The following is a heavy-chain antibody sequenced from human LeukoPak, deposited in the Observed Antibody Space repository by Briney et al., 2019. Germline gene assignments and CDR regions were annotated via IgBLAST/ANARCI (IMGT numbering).Heavy chain of an antibody. V-gene: IGHV2-5*01. CDR3: GHIFNSSPYS. D-gene: IGHD2/OR15-2a*01. Sequence: GSGPTLVNPTQTLTLTCTFSGFSLSTSGVAVDWIRQPPGKALQWLALIYWNDDKRYSPSLRSRLTITNDASKNQVVLTMTNVDPADTGTYYCGHIFNSSPYSWGQGTLVTVSS. CDR2: IYWNDDK. J-gene: IGHJ4*02. CDR1: GFSLSTSGVA.